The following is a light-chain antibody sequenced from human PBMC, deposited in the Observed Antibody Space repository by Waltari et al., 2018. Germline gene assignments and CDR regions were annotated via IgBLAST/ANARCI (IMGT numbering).Light chain of an antibody. CDR1: RSNIGRYS. CDR2: SGD. Sequence: QSVLIQPPSVSGTPGQTVTLSCSGTRSNIGRYSVNWYQHLSGAAPKLLIYSGDQRPSGVPDRFSASNSGTSASLAISGLQPDDEADYYCGTWDDSLNGNVFGSGTKVSVL. J-gene: IGLJ6*01. V-gene: IGLV1-44*01. CDR3: GTWDDSLNGNV.